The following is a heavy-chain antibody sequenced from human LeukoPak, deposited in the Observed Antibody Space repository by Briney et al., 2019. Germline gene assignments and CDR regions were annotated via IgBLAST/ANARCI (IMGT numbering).Heavy chain of an antibody. CDR1: GGSISSYY. J-gene: IGHJ4*02. CDR2: IYYSGST. D-gene: IGHD6-19*01. V-gene: IGHV4-59*12. CDR3: ARGLGGWLRLFDY. Sequence: PSETLSLTCTVSGGSISSYYWSWIRQPPGKGLEWIGYIYYSGSTNYKPSLKSRVTISVDTSKNQFSLKLSSVTAADTAVYYCARGLGGWLRLFDYWGQGTLVTVSS.